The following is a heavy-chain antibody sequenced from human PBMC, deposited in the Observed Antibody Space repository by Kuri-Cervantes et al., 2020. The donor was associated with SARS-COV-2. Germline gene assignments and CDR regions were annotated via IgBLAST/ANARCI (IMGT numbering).Heavy chain of an antibody. Sequence: ASVKVSCKASGYTFTSYAMHWVRQAPGQRLEWMGWINAGNGNTKYSRKFQGRVTITRDTSASTAYMELSSLRSEDTAVYYCARDHYWFGRLKPYYFDYWGQGTLVTVSS. V-gene: IGHV1-3*01. J-gene: IGHJ4*02. CDR2: INAGNGNT. D-gene: IGHD3-10*01. CDR1: GYTFTSYA. CDR3: ARDHYWFGRLKPYYFDY.